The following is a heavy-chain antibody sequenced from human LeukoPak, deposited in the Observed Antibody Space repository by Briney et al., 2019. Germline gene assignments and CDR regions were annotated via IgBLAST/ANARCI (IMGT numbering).Heavy chain of an antibody. CDR1: GFTFSSYA. D-gene: IGHD6-19*01. V-gene: IGHV3-23*01. CDR2: ISGSGGST. CDR3: AKDRQWLGVFDY. Sequence: GGSLRLSCAASGFTFSSYAMSWVRQAPGKGLEWVSAISGSGGSTYYADSVKGRFTISRDNSKNTLYLQMNSLRAEDTAAYYCAKDRQWLGVFDYWGQGTLVTVSS. J-gene: IGHJ4*02.